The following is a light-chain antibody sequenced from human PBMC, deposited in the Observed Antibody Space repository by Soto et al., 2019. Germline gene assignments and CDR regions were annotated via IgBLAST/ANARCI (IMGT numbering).Light chain of an antibody. Sequence: EIVLTQSPGTLSLSPGDRATLSCRASQSVSINYLAWYQQRPGQAPRLLIYGASTRATGIPDRFSGSGSGTDCPLTISAVEPEDCAVYYCQQYGNSPRTFGQGTRVEI. V-gene: IGKV3-20*01. CDR2: GAS. CDR3: QQYGNSPRT. J-gene: IGKJ1*01. CDR1: QSVSINY.